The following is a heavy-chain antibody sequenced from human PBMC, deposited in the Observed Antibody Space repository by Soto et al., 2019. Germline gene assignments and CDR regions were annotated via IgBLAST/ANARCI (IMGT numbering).Heavy chain of an antibody. V-gene: IGHV1-18*04. CDR1: GYIFTNYW. CDR2: ISAYNGNT. D-gene: IGHD6-13*01. Sequence: GESLKISCQGSGYIFTNYWIGWVRQAPGQGLEWMGWISAYNGNTNYAQKLQGRVTMTTDTSTSTAYMELRSLRSDDTAVYYCARMHYSSSWYVGGAFDYWGQGTRVTVS. CDR3: ARMHYSSSWYVGGAFDY. J-gene: IGHJ4*02.